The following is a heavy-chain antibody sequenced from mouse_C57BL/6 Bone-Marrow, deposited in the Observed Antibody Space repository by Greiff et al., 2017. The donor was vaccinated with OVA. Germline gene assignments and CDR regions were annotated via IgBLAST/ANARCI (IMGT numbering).Heavy chain of an antibody. CDR2: INPSSGYT. Sequence: QVQLQQSGADLARPGASVKMSCKASGYTFTSYTMHWVKQRPGQGLEWIGYINPSSGYTKYNQKFKDKATLTADKSSSTAYMQLSSLTSEDSAVYYCARSLYAYYYAMDYWGQGTSVTVSS. V-gene: IGHV1-4*01. D-gene: IGHD1-1*01. CDR3: ARSLYAYYYAMDY. CDR1: GYTFTSYT. J-gene: IGHJ4*01.